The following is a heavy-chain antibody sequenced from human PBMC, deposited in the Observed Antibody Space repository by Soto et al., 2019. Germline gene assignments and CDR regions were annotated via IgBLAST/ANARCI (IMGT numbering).Heavy chain of an antibody. V-gene: IGHV4-34*01. J-gene: IGHJ5*02. Sequence: SETLSLTCAVYGGSFSGYYWSWIRQPPGKGLEWIGEINHSGSTNYNPSLKSRVTISVDTSKNQFSLKLSSVTAADTAVYYCASRHYYGSGSLLSRYNWFDPWGQGTLVTVSS. CDR3: ASRHYYGSGSLLSRYNWFDP. CDR1: GGSFSGYY. CDR2: INHSGST. D-gene: IGHD3-10*01.